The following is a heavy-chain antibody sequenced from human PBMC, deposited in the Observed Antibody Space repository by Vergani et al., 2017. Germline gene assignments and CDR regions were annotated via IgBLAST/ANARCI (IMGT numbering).Heavy chain of an antibody. CDR3: AKDLGTSSGGGWFDP. Sequence: VQLAESGGGLVLPGRSLRLSCVASGFTSAGYAMHWVRQAPGKGLEWVSGISWNSNSIGYADSVKGRFTISRDNAKNSLYLQMNSLRAEDTALYYCAKDLGTSSGGGWFDPWGQGTLVTVSS. CDR2: ISWNSNSI. D-gene: IGHD6-6*01. J-gene: IGHJ5*02. V-gene: IGHV3-9*02. CDR1: GFTSAGYA.